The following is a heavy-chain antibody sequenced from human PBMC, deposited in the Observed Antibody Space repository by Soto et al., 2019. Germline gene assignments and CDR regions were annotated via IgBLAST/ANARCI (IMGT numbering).Heavy chain of an antibody. V-gene: IGHV3-33*01. J-gene: IGHJ6*02. CDR1: GFTFSSYG. Sequence: GGSLRLSCAASGFTFSSYGMHWVRQAPGKGLEWVAVIWYDGSNKYYADSVKGRFTISRDNSKNTLYLQMNSLRAEDTAVYYCARDHLTMVRGAIYGMDVWGQGTTVTVSS. D-gene: IGHD3-10*01. CDR3: ARDHLTMVRGAIYGMDV. CDR2: IWYDGSNK.